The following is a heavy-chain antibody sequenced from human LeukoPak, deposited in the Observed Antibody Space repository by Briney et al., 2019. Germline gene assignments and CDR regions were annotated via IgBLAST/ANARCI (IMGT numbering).Heavy chain of an antibody. Sequence: GGSLRLSCAASGFTFSGYAMSWVRQAPGKGLEWVSAVSGSGDSTYYADSVKGRFTISRDNSKNTLYLQMNSLRAEDTAVYYCARASSSWYLPKYYYYGMDVWGQGTTVTVSS. CDR3: ARASSSWYLPKYYYYGMDV. D-gene: IGHD6-13*01. V-gene: IGHV3-23*01. CDR2: VSGSGDST. CDR1: GFTFSGYA. J-gene: IGHJ6*02.